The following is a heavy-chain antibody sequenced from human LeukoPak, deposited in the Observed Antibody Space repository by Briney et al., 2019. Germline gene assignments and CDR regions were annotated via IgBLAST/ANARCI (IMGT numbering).Heavy chain of an antibody. D-gene: IGHD6-6*01. CDR2: INPSGGST. CDR1: GYTFTSYY. J-gene: IGHJ4*02. CDR3: ARDYSSSSYFDY. Sequence: APVKVSCKASGYTFTSYYMHWVRHAPGQGLEWMGIINPSGGSTSCAQKFQGRVTMTRDMSTSTVYMELSSLRSEDTAVYYCARDYSSSSYFDYWGQGTLVTVSS. V-gene: IGHV1-46*01.